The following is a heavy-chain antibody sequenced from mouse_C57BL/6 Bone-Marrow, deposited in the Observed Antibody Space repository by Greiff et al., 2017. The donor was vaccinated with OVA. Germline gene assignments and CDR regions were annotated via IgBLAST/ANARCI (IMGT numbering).Heavy chain of an antibody. Sequence: QVQLQQSGAELVRPGTSVKVSCKASGYAFTNYLIEWVKQRPGQGLEWIGVINPGSGGTNYNEKFKGKATLTADKSSSTAYMQLSSLTSKDSAVYYCARYDSSYAFDYWGQGTTLTVSS. CDR2: INPGSGGT. CDR1: GYAFTNYL. D-gene: IGHD1-1*01. V-gene: IGHV1-54*01. CDR3: ARYDSSYAFDY. J-gene: IGHJ2*01.